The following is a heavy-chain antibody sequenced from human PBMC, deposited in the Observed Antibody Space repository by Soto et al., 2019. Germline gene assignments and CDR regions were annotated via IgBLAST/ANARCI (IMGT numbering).Heavy chain of an antibody. CDR2: IIPILGIA. D-gene: IGHD3-10*01. V-gene: IGHV1-69*02. Sequence: QVQLVQSGAAVKKPGSSVKVSCKASGGTFSSYTISWVRQAPGQGLEWMGRIIPILGIANYAQKFQGRVTITADKSTSTAYMELSSLRSEDTAVYYCASAYYYGSGSYPWGQGTLVTVSS. CDR1: GGTFSSYT. CDR3: ASAYYYGSGSYP. J-gene: IGHJ5*02.